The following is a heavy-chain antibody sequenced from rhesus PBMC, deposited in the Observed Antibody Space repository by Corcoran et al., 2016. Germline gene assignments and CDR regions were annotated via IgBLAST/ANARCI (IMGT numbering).Heavy chain of an antibody. Sequence: EVQLAESGGGLVQPGGSLRLSCAASGCIFSNYEMHWVRQGPGKRLGSLSVSGGDSSYTPYADSVKGRFTISRDNAKNSLSLEMNSLRAEDTAVYYCTRFDVWGPGVLVTVSS. J-gene: IGHJ5-1*01. CDR2: SGGDSSYT. CDR3: TRFDV. CDR1: GCIFSNYE. V-gene: IGHV3S23*01.